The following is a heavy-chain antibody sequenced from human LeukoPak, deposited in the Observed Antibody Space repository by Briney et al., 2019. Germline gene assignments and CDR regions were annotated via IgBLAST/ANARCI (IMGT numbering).Heavy chain of an antibody. CDR2: ISGSGGST. V-gene: IGHV3-23*01. D-gene: IGHD2-15*01. J-gene: IGHJ5*02. CDR1: GFTFGSYD. CDR3: AKGVVVVAAAPYDWFDP. Sequence: GGSLRLSCAASGFTFGSYDMSGVGQAPGKGLEWVSPISGSGGSTYYADSVKGRFTISRDNSKNTLYLQMNSLRAEDTAVYYCAKGVVVVAAAPYDWFDPWGQGTLVTVSS.